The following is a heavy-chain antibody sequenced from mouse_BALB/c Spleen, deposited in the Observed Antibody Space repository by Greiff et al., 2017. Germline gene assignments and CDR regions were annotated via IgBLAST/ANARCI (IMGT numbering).Heavy chain of an antibody. CDR3: ARDDGGLRRGYALDY. CDR1: GFSLTSYG. CDR2: IWAGGST. V-gene: IGHV2-9*02. J-gene: IGHJ4*01. Sequence: QVQLKESGPGLVAPSQTLSISCTVSGFSLTSYGVHWVRQPPGKGLEWLGVIWAGGSTNYNSALMSRLSISKDNSKSQVFLKMNSLQTDDTAMYYCARDDGGLRRGYALDYWGQGTSVTVSS. D-gene: IGHD2-4*01.